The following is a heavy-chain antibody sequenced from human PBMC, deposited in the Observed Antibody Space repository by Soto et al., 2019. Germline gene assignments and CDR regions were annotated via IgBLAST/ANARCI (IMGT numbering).Heavy chain of an antibody. V-gene: IGHV3-23*01. CDR1: GLPFSSNA. Sequence: EVQLLESGGDLVQPGGSLRLSCAASGLPFSSNAMSWVRQAPGKGLEWVSAISEGGGSTYYADSVKGRLTISRDNSKNTLYLQMNSLRTEDTALYFCARAFCGSTSCHGGNFDYWGQGTLVTVSS. CDR3: ARAFCGSTSCHGGNFDY. D-gene: IGHD2-2*01. CDR2: ISEGGGST. J-gene: IGHJ4*02.